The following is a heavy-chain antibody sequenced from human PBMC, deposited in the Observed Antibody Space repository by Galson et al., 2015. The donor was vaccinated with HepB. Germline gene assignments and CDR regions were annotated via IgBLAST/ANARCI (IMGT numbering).Heavy chain of an antibody. D-gene: IGHD3-3*01. Sequence: SLRLSCAASGFTFSRHAISWVRQAPGKGLEWVTAISGSGGRTYYADSVKGRFTIPRDNAKNTLYLQMNSLRAEDTAVYYCARAFTIFGVVDYWGQGTLVTVSS. CDR2: ISGSGGRT. CDR3: ARAFTIFGVVDY. J-gene: IGHJ4*02. V-gene: IGHV3-23*01. CDR1: GFTFSRHA.